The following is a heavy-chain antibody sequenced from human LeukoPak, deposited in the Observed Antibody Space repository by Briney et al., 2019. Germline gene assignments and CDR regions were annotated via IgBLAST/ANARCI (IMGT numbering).Heavy chain of an antibody. Sequence: ASVKVSCKASGYTFTDYFVHWVRQAPGQRLEWMGWINAGNGNTKYSQKFQGRVTITRDTSASTAYMELSSLRSEDTAVYYCAREYEWELRSPPGNYYYYGMDVWGQGTTVTVSS. D-gene: IGHD1-26*01. CDR1: GYTFTDYF. CDR2: INAGNGNT. J-gene: IGHJ6*02. V-gene: IGHV1-3*01. CDR3: AREYEWELRSPPGNYYYYGMDV.